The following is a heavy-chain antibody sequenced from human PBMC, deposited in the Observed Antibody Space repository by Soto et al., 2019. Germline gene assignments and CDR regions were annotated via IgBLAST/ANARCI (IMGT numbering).Heavy chain of an antibody. Sequence: GASVKVSCKASGYTFTSYGISWVRQAPGQGLEWKGWISAYNGNTNYAQKLQGRVTMTTDTSTSTAYMELRSLRSDDTAVYYCARVTPGSEKRTYCGGDCYLYRGMDVWGQGTTVTVSS. D-gene: IGHD2-21*02. CDR2: ISAYNGNT. CDR1: GYTFTSYG. V-gene: IGHV1-18*01. CDR3: ARVTPGSEKRTYCGGDCYLYRGMDV. J-gene: IGHJ6*02.